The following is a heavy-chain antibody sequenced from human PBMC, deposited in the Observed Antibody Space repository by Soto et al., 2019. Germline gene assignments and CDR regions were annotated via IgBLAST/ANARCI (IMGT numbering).Heavy chain of an antibody. CDR3: ARAIDY. J-gene: IGHJ4*02. V-gene: IGHV4-30-2*01. CDR1: GGSISSGGYS. Sequence: QLQLQESGSGLVKPSQTLSLTCAVSGGSISSGGYSWSWIRQPPGKGLEWIGYMYHSGSTYYNPSRDDRDTIPIDKSQNQSSLQLSYVTASDTAVYNCARAIDYWGQGILVTVSS. CDR2: MYHSGST. D-gene: IGHD2-2*02.